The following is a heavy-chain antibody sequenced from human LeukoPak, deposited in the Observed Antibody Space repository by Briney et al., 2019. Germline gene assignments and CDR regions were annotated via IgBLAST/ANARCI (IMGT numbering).Heavy chain of an antibody. J-gene: IGHJ4*02. CDR1: GGSFSGYY. CDR3: ARGDIVVVPAAQGYYFDY. Sequence: SETLSLTCAVYGGSFSGYYWSWIRQPPGKGLEWIGEINHSGSTNYNPSLKSRVTISVDTSKNQFSLKPSSVTAADTAVYYCARGDIVVVPAAQGYYFDYWGQGTLVTVSS. D-gene: IGHD2-2*01. V-gene: IGHV4-34*01. CDR2: INHSGST.